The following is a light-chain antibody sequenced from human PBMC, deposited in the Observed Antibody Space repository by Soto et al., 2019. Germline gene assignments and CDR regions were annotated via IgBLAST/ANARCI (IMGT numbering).Light chain of an antibody. Sequence: DIQMTQSPSSLSASVGDRVTITCRASRNIDNFLNWYHQKPGKAPKLLIYDASSLQSGVPSRFSGSGSGTNFTLTISSLQPEDFATYYCQQSYITPRTFGQGTRVDIQ. CDR2: DAS. V-gene: IGKV1-39*01. CDR3: QQSYITPRT. CDR1: RNIDNF. J-gene: IGKJ1*01.